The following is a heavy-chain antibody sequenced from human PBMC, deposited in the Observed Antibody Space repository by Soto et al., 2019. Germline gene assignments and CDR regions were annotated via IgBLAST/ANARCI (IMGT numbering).Heavy chain of an antibody. D-gene: IGHD3-22*01. Sequence: SETLSLTCIVSGDSVSSGYYFWVWIRLPPGKGLEWIGNIYYTGTTEYNPSLKSRVTISLDTPKNQFSLKLSSVTAADTAVYYCGRTNSSGAWAAWYWGQGTRVTVSS. CDR3: GRTNSSGAWAAWY. CDR1: GDSVSSGYYF. V-gene: IGHV4-61*01. CDR2: IYYTGTT. J-gene: IGHJ4*02.